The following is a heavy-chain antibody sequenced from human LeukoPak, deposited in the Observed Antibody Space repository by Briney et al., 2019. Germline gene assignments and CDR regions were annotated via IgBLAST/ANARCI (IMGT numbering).Heavy chain of an antibody. Sequence: SQTLSLICAISGDSVSSNSAAWNWIRQSPSRGLEWLGRTYYRSRWYNDFAVSVKSRIIIDPDTSKNQFSLKLSSVTAADTAVYYCAREGSSLTYYYGMDVWGQGTTVTVSS. V-gene: IGHV6-1*01. D-gene: IGHD6-13*01. CDR2: TYYRSRWYN. CDR1: GDSVSSNSAA. CDR3: AREGSSLTYYYGMDV. J-gene: IGHJ6*02.